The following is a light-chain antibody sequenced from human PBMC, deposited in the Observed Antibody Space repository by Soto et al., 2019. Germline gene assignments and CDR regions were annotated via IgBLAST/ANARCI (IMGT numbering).Light chain of an antibody. J-gene: IGLJ1*01. CDR3: SLYSGSNIYV. CDR1: RSDVGGYDY. Sequence: VLTQPPSASGSPGQSVTISCTGTRSDVGGYDYVSWYQHHPGKAPKLMIYEVTKRPSGVPDRFSGSKSGNTASLTVSGLQAEDEADYYSSLYSGSNIYVFGTGTKVTV. V-gene: IGLV2-8*01. CDR2: EVT.